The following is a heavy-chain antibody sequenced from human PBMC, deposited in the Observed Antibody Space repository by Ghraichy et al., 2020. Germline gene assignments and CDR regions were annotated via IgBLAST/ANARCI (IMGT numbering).Heavy chain of an antibody. Sequence: GGSLRLSCAASGFTFSSYAMHWVRQAPGKGLEWVAVISYDGSNKYYADSVKGRFTISRDNSKNTLYLQMNSLRAEDTAVYYCARDLDDYSYFMDVWGKGTTVTVSS. CDR2: ISYDGSNK. CDR3: ARDLDDYSYFMDV. J-gene: IGHJ6*03. CDR1: GFTFSSYA. D-gene: IGHD4-11*01. V-gene: IGHV3-30-3*01.